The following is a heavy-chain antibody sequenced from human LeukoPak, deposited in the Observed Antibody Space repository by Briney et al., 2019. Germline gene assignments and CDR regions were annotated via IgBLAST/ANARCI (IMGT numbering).Heavy chain of an antibody. J-gene: IGHJ3*02. CDR3: ARQARAYCGGDCRDDAFDI. Sequence: GESLKISCKGSGYSFTSYWIGWVRQMPGKGLEWMGIIYPGDSDTRYSPSFQGQVTISADKSISTAYLQWSSLKASDTAMYYCARQARAYCGGDCRDDAFDIWGQGTMVTVSS. CDR1: GYSFTSYW. D-gene: IGHD2-21*02. CDR2: IYPGDSDT. V-gene: IGHV5-51*01.